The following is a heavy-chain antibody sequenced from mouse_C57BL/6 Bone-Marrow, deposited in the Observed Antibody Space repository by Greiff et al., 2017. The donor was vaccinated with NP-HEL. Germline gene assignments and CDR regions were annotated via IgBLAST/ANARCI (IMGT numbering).Heavy chain of an antibody. D-gene: IGHD1-1*01. J-gene: IGHJ3*01. CDR1: GYTFTSYW. CDR3: ARRGYYGSFAY. CDR2: IDPSDSYT. V-gene: IGHV1-69*01. Sequence: VQLQQPGAELVMPGASVKLSCKASGYTFTSYWMHWVKQRPGQGLEWIGEIDPSDSYTNYNQKFKGKSTLTVDKSSSTAYMQLSSLTSEDSAVYYCARRGYYGSFAYWGQGTLVTVSA.